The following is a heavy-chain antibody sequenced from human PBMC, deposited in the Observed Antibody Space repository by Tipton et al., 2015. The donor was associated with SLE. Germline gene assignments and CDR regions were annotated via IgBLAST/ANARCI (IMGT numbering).Heavy chain of an antibody. V-gene: IGHV4-59*01. CDR3: ARENCGGGDCSFDY. CDR1: GGSISSYY. D-gene: IGHD2-21*01. Sequence: TLSLTCTVSGGSISSYYWIWIRQPPGKGLEWIGYIYNSVSTKYNPSLKSRVTISVDTSKKQFSLNLSSVTAADTAVYYCARENCGGGDCSFDYWGPGTLVTVSS. J-gene: IGHJ4*02. CDR2: IYNSVST.